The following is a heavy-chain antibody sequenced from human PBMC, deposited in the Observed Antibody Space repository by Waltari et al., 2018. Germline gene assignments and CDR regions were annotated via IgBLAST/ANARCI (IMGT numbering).Heavy chain of an antibody. D-gene: IGHD3-10*01. CDR3: ARGYPFSFYGSGTYYNVYDY. J-gene: IGHJ4*02. CDR1: GYTFTSYD. Sequence: QVQLVQSGAEVKKPGASVKVSCRASGYTFTSYDINWVRQATGQGLEWMGWMNPNSGNTDYAQKFQGRVTMTRNTSISTAYMELSSLRSEDTAVYYCARGYPFSFYGSGTYYNVYDYWGQGNLVTVSS. V-gene: IGHV1-8*01. CDR2: MNPNSGNT.